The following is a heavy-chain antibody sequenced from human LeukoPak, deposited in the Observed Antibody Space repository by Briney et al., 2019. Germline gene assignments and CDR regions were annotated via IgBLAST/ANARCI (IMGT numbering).Heavy chain of an antibody. Sequence: ASVKVSCKTSGYTFTGYYIHWVRQAPGQGLEWIGWINANSGGTIYAQKFQGRVTMTRDTSISTAYMELSRLTSDDTAVYYCTREDYWGQGTLVTVSS. V-gene: IGHV1-2*02. J-gene: IGHJ4*02. CDR2: INANSGGT. CDR3: TREDY. CDR1: GYTFTGYY.